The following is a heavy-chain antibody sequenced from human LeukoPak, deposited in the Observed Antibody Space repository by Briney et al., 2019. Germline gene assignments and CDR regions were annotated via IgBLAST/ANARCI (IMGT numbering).Heavy chain of an antibody. Sequence: SETLSLTCTVSGGSICSYYWSWIRQPPGKGLEWIGYIYYSGSTNYNPSLKSRVTISVDTSKNQFSLKLSSVTAADTAVYYCARRGSGKGQFDYWGQGTLVTVSS. J-gene: IGHJ4*02. V-gene: IGHV4-59*01. CDR3: ARRGSGKGQFDY. CDR2: IYYSGST. D-gene: IGHD6-19*01. CDR1: GGSICSYY.